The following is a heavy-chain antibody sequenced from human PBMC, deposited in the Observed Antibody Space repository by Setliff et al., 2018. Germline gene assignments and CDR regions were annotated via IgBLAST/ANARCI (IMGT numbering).Heavy chain of an antibody. Sequence: GASVKVSCKASGYIFTSYYIHWVRQAPGQGLEWMGLFNPSGGSTKYAEKFQGRVTPTRDTSISTAYMELTGLRYDDTAIYYCARDTLTLGDITLFDYWGQGTLVTVSS. CDR3: ARDTLTLGDITLFDY. J-gene: IGHJ4*02. V-gene: IGHV1-46*01. CDR2: FNPSGGST. D-gene: IGHD3-16*01. CDR1: GYIFTSYY.